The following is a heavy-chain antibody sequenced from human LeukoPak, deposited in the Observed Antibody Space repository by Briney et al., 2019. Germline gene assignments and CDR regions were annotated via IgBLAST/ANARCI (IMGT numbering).Heavy chain of an antibody. V-gene: IGHV3-48*04. J-gene: IGHJ4*02. CDR2: ISSSSSTK. Sequence: GGSLSLSCAASGFTFSSYSMNWVRQAPGKGLEWVSYISSSSSTKYYADSVKGRFTISRENAKNSQYLQMNSLRAEDTAVYYCARDLDVVVVAAGFDYWGQGTLVTVSS. CDR1: GFTFSSYS. CDR3: ARDLDVVVVAAGFDY. D-gene: IGHD2-15*01.